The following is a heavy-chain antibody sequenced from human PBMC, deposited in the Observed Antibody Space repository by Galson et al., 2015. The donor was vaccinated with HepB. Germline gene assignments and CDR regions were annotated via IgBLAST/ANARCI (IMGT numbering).Heavy chain of an antibody. CDR1: GGSVTSDGYY. D-gene: IGHD2-2*03. V-gene: IGHV4-31*01. CDR3: ARFLGYCSSTTCYRGSHYLDY. J-gene: IGHJ4*02. CDR2: IHYSGST. Sequence: LSLTCTVSGGSVTSDGYYWNWIRQQPGKGLEWIGRIHYSGSTYYNPSLESQVTISADTSKNQFSLKVTSVTAADTAVYYCARFLGYCSSTTCYRGSHYLDYWGRGTLVTVSS.